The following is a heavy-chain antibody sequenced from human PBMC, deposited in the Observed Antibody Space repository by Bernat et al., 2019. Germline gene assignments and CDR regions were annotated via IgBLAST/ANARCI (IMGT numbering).Heavy chain of an antibody. CDR1: GFTVSSNY. CDR3: ARGYSSSSGVFDI. CDR2: IYSGGST. J-gene: IGHJ3*02. V-gene: IGHV3-53*04. D-gene: IGHD6-6*01. Sequence: EVQLVESGGGLVQPGGSLRLSCAASGFTVSSNYMSWVRQAPGKGLEWVSVIYSGGSTYYADSVKGRFTISRHNSKNTLYLEMNSLRAEDTAVYYCARGYSSSSGVFDIWGQGTVVTVSS.